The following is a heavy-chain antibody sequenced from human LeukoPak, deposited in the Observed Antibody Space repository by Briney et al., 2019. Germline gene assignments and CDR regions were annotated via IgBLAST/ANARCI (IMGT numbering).Heavy chain of an antibody. CDR1: EFTFSRYW. V-gene: IGHV3-7*01. D-gene: IGHD5-24*01. CDR2: IKEDGSEN. CDR3: ARAANNLDV. Sequence: GGSLRLSCAASEFTFSRYWMTWVRQAPGKGLEWVAKIKEDGSENFHVDSVRGRFTISRDNAQNSLYLQMSSLRPEDSAVYYCARAANNLDVWGQGTTVTVSS. J-gene: IGHJ6*02.